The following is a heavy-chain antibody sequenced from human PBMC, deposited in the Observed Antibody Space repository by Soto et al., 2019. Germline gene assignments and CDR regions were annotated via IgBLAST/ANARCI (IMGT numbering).Heavy chain of an antibody. J-gene: IGHJ5*01. CDR2: INANNGGA. V-gene: IGHV1-2*02. CDR3: VREGGSDSRAPKNNWFDT. D-gene: IGHD6-25*01. CDR1: GYTFTDYH. Sequence: QVQLVQSGDEVKNPGASVKGSCKPSGYTFTDYHIHWVRQAPGHGLEFMGWINANNGGAGSAQQFQGRLTVTRDTSISTVYMELSNLRSDDTAVYFCVREGGSDSRAPKNNWFDTWGHGTRVTVSS.